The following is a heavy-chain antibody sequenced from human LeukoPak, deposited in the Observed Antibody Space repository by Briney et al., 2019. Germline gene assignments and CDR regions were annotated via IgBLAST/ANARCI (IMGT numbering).Heavy chain of an antibody. D-gene: IGHD6-19*01. CDR3: AKDRERDYSSGWYGRYYYYYYGMDV. CDR1: GFTFSSYA. Sequence: PGGSLRLSCAASGFTFSSYAMSWVRQAPGKGLEWVSAISGSGGSTYYADSVKGRFTISRDNSKNTLYLQMNSLRAEDTAVYYCAKDRERDYSSGWYGRYYYYYYGMDVWGQGTTVTVSS. V-gene: IGHV3-23*01. CDR2: ISGSGGST. J-gene: IGHJ6*02.